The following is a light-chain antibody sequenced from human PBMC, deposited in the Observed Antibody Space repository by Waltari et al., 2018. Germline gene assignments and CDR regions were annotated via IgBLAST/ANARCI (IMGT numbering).Light chain of an antibody. Sequence: DIQMTQSPSTLSASVGDRVTITCRASQDITTSLAWYQQKPEKAPKVLIYRTSNLKSGVSSRFSGSGSGTEFTLTINSLQPDDFATYYCQQFHSYPVTLGGGTKVEIK. CDR2: RTS. CDR1: QDITTS. J-gene: IGKJ4*01. V-gene: IGKV1-5*03. CDR3: QQFHSYPVT.